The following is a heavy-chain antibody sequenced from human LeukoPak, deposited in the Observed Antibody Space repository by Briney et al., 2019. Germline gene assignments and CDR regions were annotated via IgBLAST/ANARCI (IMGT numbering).Heavy chain of an antibody. CDR1: GYTFTGYY. J-gene: IGHJ6*03. D-gene: IGHD2-15*01. Sequence: ASVKVSCKASGYTFTGYYMHWVRQAPGQGLEWMGWISAYNGNTNYAQKLQGRVTMTTDTSTSTAYMELRSLRSDDTAVYYCARLGYCSGGSCYSNLPYYYYYMDVWGKGTTVTISS. CDR3: ARLGYCSGGSCYSNLPYYYYYMDV. V-gene: IGHV1-18*04. CDR2: ISAYNGNT.